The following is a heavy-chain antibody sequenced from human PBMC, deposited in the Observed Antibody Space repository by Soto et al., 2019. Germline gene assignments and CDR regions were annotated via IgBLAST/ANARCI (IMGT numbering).Heavy chain of an antibody. D-gene: IGHD2-15*01. CDR1: GGSISSYY. V-gene: IGHV4-59*01. CDR3: ARCGGKLRFDY. CDR2: IYYSGST. J-gene: IGHJ4*02. Sequence: SETLSLTCTVSGGSISSYYWSWIRQPPGKGLEWIGYIYYSGSTNYNPSLKSRVTISVDTSKNQFSLKLSSVTDAATAVYYCARCGGKLRFDYWGQGTVVTVSS.